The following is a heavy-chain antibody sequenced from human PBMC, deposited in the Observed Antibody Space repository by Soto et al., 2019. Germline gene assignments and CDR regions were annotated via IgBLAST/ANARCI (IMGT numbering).Heavy chain of an antibody. CDR2: IYYSGST. CDR3: ARNRAGLPFFAFDI. Sequence: QVQLQESGPGLVKPSQTLSLTCTVSGGSISSGGYYWSWIRRHPGKGLEWIGYIYYSGSTYYNPSLKSRVTISVDTSKNQFSLKLSSVTAADTAVYYCARNRAGLPFFAFDIWGQGTMVTVSS. V-gene: IGHV4-31*03. J-gene: IGHJ3*02. CDR1: GGSISSGGYY. D-gene: IGHD4-17*01.